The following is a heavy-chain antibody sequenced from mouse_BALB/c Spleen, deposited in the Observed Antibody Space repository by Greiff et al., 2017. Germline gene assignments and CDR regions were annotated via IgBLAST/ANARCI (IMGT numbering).Heavy chain of an antibody. CDR3: ARSDWDY. CDR1: GYTFTSYN. V-gene: IGHV1-12*01. J-gene: IGHJ2*01. D-gene: IGHD2-13*01. Sequence: QVQLQQPGAELVKPGASVKMSCKASGYTFTSYNMHWVKQTPGQGLEWIGAIYPGNGDTSYNQKFKGKATLTADKSSSTAYMQLSSLTSEDSAVCYGARSDWDYWGQGTTLTVSS. CDR2: IYPGNGDT.